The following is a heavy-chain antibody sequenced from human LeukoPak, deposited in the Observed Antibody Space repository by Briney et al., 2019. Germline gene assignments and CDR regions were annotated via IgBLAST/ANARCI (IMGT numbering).Heavy chain of an antibody. Sequence: GGSLRLSCAASGFTVSSTYMSWVRQAPGKGLEWVSVIYSGGSTFYADSVKGRFTISRDNSENTLSLRMNSLRGEDTAVYYCASESNYDSWGQGTLVTVSS. J-gene: IGHJ4*02. V-gene: IGHV3-66*02. CDR3: ASESNYDS. CDR1: GFTVSSTY. CDR2: IYSGGST.